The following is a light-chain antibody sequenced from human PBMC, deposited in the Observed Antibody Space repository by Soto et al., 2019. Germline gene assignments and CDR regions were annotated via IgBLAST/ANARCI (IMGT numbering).Light chain of an antibody. CDR1: QSVHIK. J-gene: IGKJ4*02. Sequence: EIVLTQSPATLSLSPGERATLSCRATQSVHIKLAWYLQKPGQAPRLVIYGASKRATGIPARFSGSGSGTEFTLAISSLESKDFAVYYCQQRNSWPATFGGGTKVDIK. CDR2: GAS. CDR3: QQRNSWPAT. V-gene: IGKV3-11*01.